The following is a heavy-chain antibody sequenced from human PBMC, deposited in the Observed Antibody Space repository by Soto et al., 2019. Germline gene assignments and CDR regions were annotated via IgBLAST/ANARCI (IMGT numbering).Heavy chain of an antibody. CDR1: GFTVSSNY. CDR2: IYSGGST. D-gene: IGHD5-12*01. Sequence: GGSLRLSCAASGFTVSSNYMSWVRQAPGKGLEWVSVIYSGGSTYYADSVKGRFTISRDNSKNTLYLQMNSLRAEDTAVYYCAREDIVATGTLYYYYGMDVWGQGTTVTVSS. V-gene: IGHV3-53*01. CDR3: AREDIVATGTLYYYYGMDV. J-gene: IGHJ6*02.